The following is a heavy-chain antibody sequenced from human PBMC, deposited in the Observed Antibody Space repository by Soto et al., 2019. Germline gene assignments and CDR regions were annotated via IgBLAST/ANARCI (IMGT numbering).Heavy chain of an antibody. CDR3: ARADGSSTRYYYYYYGMDV. CDR2: ISAYNGNT. CDR1: GYTFTSYG. D-gene: IGHD6-6*01. V-gene: IGHV1-18*01. Sequence: GASVKVSCKASGYTFTSYGISWVRQAPGQGLEWTGWISAYNGNTNYAQKLQGRVTMTTDTSTSTAYMELRSLRSDDTAVYYCARADGSSTRYYYYYYGMDVWGQGTTVTVSS. J-gene: IGHJ6*02.